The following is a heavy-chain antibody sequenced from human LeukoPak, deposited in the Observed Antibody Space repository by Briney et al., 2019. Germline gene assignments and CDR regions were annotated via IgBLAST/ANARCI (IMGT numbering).Heavy chain of an antibody. CDR2: ISSSSSYI. CDR1: GFTFSSYS. D-gene: IGHD2-21*02. V-gene: IGHV3-21*01. CDR3: ARADENAVVTAILPYVYFDY. J-gene: IGHJ4*02. Sequence: GGSLRLSCAASGFTFSSYSMNWVRQAPGKGLEWVSSISSSSSYIYYADSVKGRFTISRDNAKNSLYLQMNSLRAEDTAVYYCARADENAVVTAILPYVYFDYWGQGTLVTVSS.